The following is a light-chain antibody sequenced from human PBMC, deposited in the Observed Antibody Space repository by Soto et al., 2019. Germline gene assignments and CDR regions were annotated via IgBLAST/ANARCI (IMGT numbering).Light chain of an antibody. CDR2: GAS. J-gene: IGKJ4*01. Sequence: EIVLTQSPGTLSLSPGERATLSCRASQSVSSSYLAWYQQKPGQAPRLLIYGASSRATGIPDRFSGSGTGTDFPHTISRLEPEDFAVYYCQQYGSSALTFGGGTKVEIK. CDR3: QQYGSSALT. V-gene: IGKV3-20*01. CDR1: QSVSSSY.